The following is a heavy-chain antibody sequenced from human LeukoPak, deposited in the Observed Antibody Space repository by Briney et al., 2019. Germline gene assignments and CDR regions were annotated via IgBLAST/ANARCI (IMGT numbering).Heavy chain of an antibody. CDR2: INHSGST. J-gene: IGHJ5*02. V-gene: IGHV4-34*01. CDR1: GGSFSGYY. D-gene: IGHD3-10*01. CDR3: ARHLSVRGDRWFDP. Sequence: SETLSLTCAVYGGSFSGYYWSWIRQPPGKGLEWIGEINHSGSTNYNPSLKSRVTISVDTSKNQFSLKLSSVTAADTAVYYCARHLSVRGDRWFDPWGQGTLVTVSS.